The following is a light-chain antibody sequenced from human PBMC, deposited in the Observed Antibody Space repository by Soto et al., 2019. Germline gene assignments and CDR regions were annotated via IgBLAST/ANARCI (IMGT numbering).Light chain of an antibody. CDR1: QSVNSD. CDR2: GAS. Sequence: EIVMTQSPATLSVSPGERATLSCRASQSVNSDLAWYQQKPGQAPRLLISGASTRATGLPARFSGSGSGAEFTLTISSLQSEDFVVYYCQQYNNWPWTLGQGTKVEIK. V-gene: IGKV3-15*01. CDR3: QQYNNWPWT. J-gene: IGKJ1*01.